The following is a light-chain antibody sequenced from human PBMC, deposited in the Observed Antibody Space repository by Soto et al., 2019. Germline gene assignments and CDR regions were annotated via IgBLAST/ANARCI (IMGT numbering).Light chain of an antibody. V-gene: IGKV1-33*01. CDR2: DVS. CDR3: QHYDTGPTWT. CDR1: QDISSN. J-gene: IGKJ1*01. Sequence: DIQMTQSPPSLSGFVGDRVSITCQSSQDISSNLNWYQQKAGEAPRLLISDVSTLETGVPSRFSGSGSGTHYTLTIASLQPEDTATYYCQHYDTGPTWTFGQGTKVQI.